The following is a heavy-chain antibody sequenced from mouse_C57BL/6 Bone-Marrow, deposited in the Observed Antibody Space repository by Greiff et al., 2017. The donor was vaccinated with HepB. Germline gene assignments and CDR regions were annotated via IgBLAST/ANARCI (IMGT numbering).Heavy chain of an antibody. J-gene: IGHJ2*01. CDR1: GFTFSDYG. V-gene: IGHV5-17*01. D-gene: IGHD2-5*01. Sequence: EVQLVESGGGLVKPGGSLKLSCAASGFTFSDYGMHWVRQAPEKGLEWVAYISSGSSTIYYADTVKGRFTISRDNAKNTLFLQMTSLRSEDTAMYYCAMGSNYGRDYWGQGTTLTVSS. CDR2: ISSGSSTI. CDR3: AMGSNYGRDY.